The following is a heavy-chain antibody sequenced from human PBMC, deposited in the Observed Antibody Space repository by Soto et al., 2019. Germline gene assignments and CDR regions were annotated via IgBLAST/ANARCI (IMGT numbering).Heavy chain of an antibody. D-gene: IGHD3-10*01. CDR3: ARAPSGYYGMDV. CDR1: GFTFSSYD. Sequence: SGGSLRLSCAASGFTFSSYDMHWVRQATGKGLEWVSAIGTAGDTYYPGSVKGRFTISRENAKNSLYLQMNSLRAGDTAVYYCARAPSGYYGMDVWGQGTTVTVSS. CDR2: IGTAGDT. J-gene: IGHJ6*02. V-gene: IGHV3-13*01.